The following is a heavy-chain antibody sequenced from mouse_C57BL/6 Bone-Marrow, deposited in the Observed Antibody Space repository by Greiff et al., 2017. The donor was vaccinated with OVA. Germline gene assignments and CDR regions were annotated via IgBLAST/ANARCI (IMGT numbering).Heavy chain of an antibody. CDR2: IWSGGST. CDR3: ARNSGYSFAY. CDR1: GFSLTSYG. Sequence: QVQLQQSGPGLVQPSQSLSITCTVSGFSLTSYGVHWVRQSPGKGLEWLGVIWSGGSTAYNAAFISRLSISKDNSKSQVFFKMNSLQADDTAIYYCARNSGYSFAYWGQGTLVTVSA. J-gene: IGHJ3*01. V-gene: IGHV2-2*01. D-gene: IGHD1-2*01.